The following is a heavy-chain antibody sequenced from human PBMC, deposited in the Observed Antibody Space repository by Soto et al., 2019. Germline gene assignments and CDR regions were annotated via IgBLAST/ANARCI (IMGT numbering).Heavy chain of an antibody. CDR3: AKVPVTYYYYSGMDV. D-gene: IGHD4-4*01. CDR2: ISYDGSNK. CDR1: GFTFSSYG. Sequence: GGSLRLSCAASGFTFSSYGMHWVRQAPGKGLEWVAVISYDGSNKYYADSVKGRFTISRDNSKNTLYLQMNSLRAEDTAVYYCAKVPVTYYYYSGMDVWGQGTTVTVSS. J-gene: IGHJ6*02. V-gene: IGHV3-30*18.